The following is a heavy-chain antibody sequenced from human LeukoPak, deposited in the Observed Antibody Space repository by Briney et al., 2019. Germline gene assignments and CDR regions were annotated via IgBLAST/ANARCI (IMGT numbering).Heavy chain of an antibody. D-gene: IGHD2-2*01. CDR3: ARDSRDIVVVPADY. V-gene: IGHV3-21*01. J-gene: IGHJ4*02. CDR2: ISSSSSYI. Sequence: ISSSSSYIYYADSVKGRFTISRDNAKNSLYLQMNSLRAEDTAVYYCARDSRDIVVVPADYWGQGTLVTVSS.